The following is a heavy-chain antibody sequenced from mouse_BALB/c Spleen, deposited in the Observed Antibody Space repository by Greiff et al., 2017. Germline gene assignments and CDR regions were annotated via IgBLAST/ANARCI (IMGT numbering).Heavy chain of an antibody. Sequence: VKVVESGAELVRPGTSVKISCKASGYTFTNYWLGWVKQRPGHGLEWIGDIYPGGGYTNYNEKFKGKATLTADTSSSTAYMQLSSLTSEDSAVYFCASGVYAGSAYWGQGTLVTVSA. D-gene: IGHD2-12*01. CDR2: IYPGGGYT. J-gene: IGHJ3*01. CDR1: GYTFTNYW. V-gene: IGHV1-63*02. CDR3: ASGVYAGSAY.